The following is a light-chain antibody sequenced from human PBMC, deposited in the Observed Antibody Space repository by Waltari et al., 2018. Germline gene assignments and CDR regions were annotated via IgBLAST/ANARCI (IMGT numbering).Light chain of an antibody. CDR3: MQGRQPGYT. Sequence: DIVMIQSPLSLPVTPGEPASISCRSSQSLLYNGNDYLSWYVQNPGQVQQLLISLGFRRASGVPDRFSGSVSGTDVTLRISRVEAEDVGLYYGMQGRQPGYTVGQGTRLEIK. J-gene: IGKJ2*01. CDR2: LGF. V-gene: IGKV2-28*01. CDR1: QSLLYNGNDY.